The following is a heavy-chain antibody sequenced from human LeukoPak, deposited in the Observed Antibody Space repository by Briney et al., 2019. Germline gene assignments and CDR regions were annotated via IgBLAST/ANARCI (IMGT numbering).Heavy chain of an antibody. Sequence: ASVKVSCKASGGTFSSYAISWVRQAPGQGLEWMGGIIPIFGTANYAQKFQGRVTITADESTSTAYMELSSLRSEDTAVYYCARDREMATILVYYGMDVWGQGTTVTVSS. CDR2: IIPIFGTA. V-gene: IGHV1-69*13. CDR1: GGTFSSYA. J-gene: IGHJ6*02. CDR3: ARDREMATILVYYGMDV. D-gene: IGHD5-24*01.